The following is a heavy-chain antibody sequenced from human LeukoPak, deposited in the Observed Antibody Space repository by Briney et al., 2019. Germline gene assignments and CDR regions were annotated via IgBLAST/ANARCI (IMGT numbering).Heavy chain of an antibody. CDR2: IYYSGST. CDR3: ARTLYYDSSGFHY. J-gene: IGHJ4*02. Sequence: SETLSLTCTVYGGSISSYYWSWIRQPPGKGLEWLGYIYYSGSTNYNPSLNSRVTISVDTSKNQFYLKLSSVTAADTAVYYCARTLYYDSSGFHYWGQGTLVTVSS. D-gene: IGHD3-22*01. V-gene: IGHV4-59*08. CDR1: GGSISSYY.